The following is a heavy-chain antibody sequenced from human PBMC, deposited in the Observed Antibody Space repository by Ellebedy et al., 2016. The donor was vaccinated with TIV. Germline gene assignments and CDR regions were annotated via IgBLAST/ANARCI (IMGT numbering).Heavy chain of an antibody. CDR3: VRGPSMVRGLSPTGFYGMDV. CDR2: MNPNSGNT. Sequence: AASVKVSCKASGYSFSNYDINWVRQAIGQGLEWMAWMNPNSGNTAYAQEFQDRLTVTRNNSVSKAYMELSGLRYDDTAFYYCVRGPSMVRGLSPTGFYGMDVWGQGTTVTVSS. J-gene: IGHJ6*02. V-gene: IGHV1-8*01. D-gene: IGHD3-10*01. CDR1: GYSFSNYD.